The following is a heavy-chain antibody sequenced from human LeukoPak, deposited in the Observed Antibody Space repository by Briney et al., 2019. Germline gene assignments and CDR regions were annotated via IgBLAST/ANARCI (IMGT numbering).Heavy chain of an antibody. Sequence: PGGSLRLSCAASGFTFSSYWMHWVRQAPGKGLVWVSRINSDGSSTSYADSVKGRFTISRDNAKNTLYLQMSSLRAEDTAVYYCARDAIPYDFWSGYYYYYYYMDVWGKGTTVTVSS. CDR1: GFTFSSYW. V-gene: IGHV3-74*01. CDR2: INSDGSST. CDR3: ARDAIPYDFWSGYYYYYYYMDV. D-gene: IGHD3-3*01. J-gene: IGHJ6*03.